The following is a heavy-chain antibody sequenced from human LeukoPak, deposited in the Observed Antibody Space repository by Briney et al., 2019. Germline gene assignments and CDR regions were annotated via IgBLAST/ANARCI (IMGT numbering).Heavy chain of an antibody. V-gene: IGHV3-7*01. CDR2: VKLDGSEK. J-gene: IGHJ4*02. CDR3: ARDLVVATFDY. D-gene: IGHD5-12*01. CDR1: GFTFSSYW. Sequence: GGSLRLSCAASGFTFSSYWMSWVRQAPGKGLEWVASVKLDGSEKSYVDSVKGRFTISRDNAKNSLYLQMNSLRAEDTAVYYCARDLVVATFDYWGQGTLVTVSS.